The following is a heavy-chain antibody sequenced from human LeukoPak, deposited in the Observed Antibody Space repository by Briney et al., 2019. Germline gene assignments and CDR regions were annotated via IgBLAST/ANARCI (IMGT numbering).Heavy chain of an antibody. D-gene: IGHD3-22*01. CDR1: GFTFSSYA. J-gene: IGHJ4*02. CDR3: AKGPNYYYDSSGPFDY. CDR2: IWYDGSNK. Sequence: GGSLRLSCAASGFTFSSYAMHWVRQAPGKGLEWVAVIWYDGSNKYYADSVKGRFTISRDNSKNTLYLQMNSLRAEDTAVYYCAKGPNYYYDSSGPFDYWGQGTLVTVSS. V-gene: IGHV3-33*06.